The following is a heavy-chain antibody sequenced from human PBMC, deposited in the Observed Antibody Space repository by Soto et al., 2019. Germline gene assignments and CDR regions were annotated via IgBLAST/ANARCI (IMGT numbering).Heavy chain of an antibody. CDR1: GYSFTDYH. D-gene: IGHD2-8*01. CDR3: ARGDSTDCSNGVCSFFYNHDMDV. CDR2: INPKSGGT. Sequence: VKVSCKASGYSFTDYHIHWVRQAPGQGLEWLGRINPKSGGTSTAQKFQGWVTMTADTSISTASMELPRLTSDDTAIYYCARGDSTDCSNGVCSFFYNHDMDVWGQGTTVTVS. V-gene: IGHV1-2*04. J-gene: IGHJ6*02.